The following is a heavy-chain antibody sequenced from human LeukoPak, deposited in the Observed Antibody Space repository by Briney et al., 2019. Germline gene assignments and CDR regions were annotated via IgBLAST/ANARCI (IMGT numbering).Heavy chain of an antibody. V-gene: IGHV3-23*01. CDR3: AKFRSGSYSAFDI. Sequence: GGSLRLSCAASGFTFSSYAMSWVRQAPGKGLEWVSTISGSGGSTYYADFVKGRFTISRDNSKNTLYLQMNSLRAEDTAVYYCAKFRSGSYSAFDIWGQGTMVTVSS. CDR2: ISGSGGST. CDR1: GFTFSSYA. J-gene: IGHJ3*02. D-gene: IGHD1-26*01.